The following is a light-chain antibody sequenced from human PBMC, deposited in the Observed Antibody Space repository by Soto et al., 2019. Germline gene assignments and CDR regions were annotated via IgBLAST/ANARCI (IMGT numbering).Light chain of an antibody. J-gene: IGKJ1*01. CDR2: GAS. V-gene: IGKV3-20*01. CDR1: QSVSSSY. CDR3: QQYGSSPRT. Sequence: EIVLTQSPGTLSLSPGERATLPCRVSQSVSSSYLAWYQQKPGQAPRLLIYGASSRASGIPDRFSGSGSGTDFTLSISRLEPEDFAMYYCQQYGSSPRTFGQGTKVDIK.